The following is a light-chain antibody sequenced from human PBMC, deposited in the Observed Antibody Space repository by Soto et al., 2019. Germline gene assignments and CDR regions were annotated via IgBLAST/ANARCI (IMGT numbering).Light chain of an antibody. CDR2: AAS. Sequence: DIQMTQSPSSLSASVGDSVTITCRASETIRTSFNWYQQKPGQAPKLLIYAASSLQRGVPSRFSGSGSGTDVTLTISSLQPEDFATYYCQQSYRTPYSFGQGTKVDNK. CDR3: QQSYRTPYS. CDR1: ETIRTS. V-gene: IGKV1-39*01. J-gene: IGKJ2*03.